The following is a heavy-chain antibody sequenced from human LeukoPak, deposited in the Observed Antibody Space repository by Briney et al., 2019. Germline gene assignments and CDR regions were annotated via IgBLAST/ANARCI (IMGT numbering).Heavy chain of an antibody. D-gene: IGHD5-12*01. CDR1: RFTFNSYA. CDR3: ARNENSGWGYFDY. CDR2: VGGSNGIT. Sequence: GGSLRLSCAASRFTFNSYAMSWVRQAPGKGLEWVSVVGGSNGITFYVGSVKGRFTISRDNSKDTLYLQMNSLRAEDTAVYYCARNENSGWGYFDYWGQGTLVTVSS. V-gene: IGHV3-23*01. J-gene: IGHJ4*02.